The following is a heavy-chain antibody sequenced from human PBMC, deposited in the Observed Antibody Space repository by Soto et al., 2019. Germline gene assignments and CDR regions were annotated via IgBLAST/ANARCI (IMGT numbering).Heavy chain of an antibody. V-gene: IGHV3-21*01. D-gene: IGHD3-16*01. Sequence: GGSLRLSCGASGFNFGAFGMNWVRQAPGKGLEWVSSITLSSSYKYYADSVKGRFTVSRDNAKNSLYLDMKSLTVDDTAVYYCARDMKSVRFWGTNGFDPWGQGTLVTVSS. CDR3: ARDMKSVRFWGTNGFDP. CDR2: ITLSSSYK. CDR1: GFNFGAFG. J-gene: IGHJ5*02.